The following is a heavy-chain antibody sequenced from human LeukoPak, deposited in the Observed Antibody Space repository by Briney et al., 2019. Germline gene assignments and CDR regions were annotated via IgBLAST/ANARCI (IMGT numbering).Heavy chain of an antibody. CDR2: INHSGST. D-gene: IGHD2-15*01. CDR3: ARRCSGGSCYNY. CDR1: GGSFSGYY. J-gene: IGHJ4*01. Sequence: SETLSLTCAVYGGSFSGYYWSWIRQPPGKGLEWIREINHSGSTNYNPSLKSRVTISVDTSKNQFSLKLSSVTAADTAVYYCARRCSGGSCYNYWGQGTLVTVSS. V-gene: IGHV4-34*01.